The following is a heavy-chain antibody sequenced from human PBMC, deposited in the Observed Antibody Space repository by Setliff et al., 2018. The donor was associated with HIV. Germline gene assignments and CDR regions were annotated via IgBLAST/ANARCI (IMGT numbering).Heavy chain of an antibody. J-gene: IGHJ3*01. CDR3: ARGMTPYDAFDV. CDR1: GYTFTDYY. D-gene: IGHD2-15*01. Sequence: ASVKVSCKASGYTFTDYYMHWVQQAPGKGLEWMGRVDPEDGETIYAEKFQGRVTITADTSTDTAYMELRSLRSEDTAVYYCARGMTPYDAFDVWGQGTMVTVSS. CDR2: VDPEDGET. V-gene: IGHV1-69-2*01.